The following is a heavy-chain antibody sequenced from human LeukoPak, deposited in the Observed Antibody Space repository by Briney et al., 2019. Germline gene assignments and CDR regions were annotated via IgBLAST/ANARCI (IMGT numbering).Heavy chain of an antibody. CDR3: ARDSSDYDILTGYYLYYFDY. Sequence: ASVKVSCKASGGTFSSYAISWVRQAPGQGLEWMGGIIPIFGTANYAQKFQGRVTITADESTSTAYMVLSSLRSEDTAVYYCARDSSDYDILTGYYLYYFDYWGQGTLVTVSS. J-gene: IGHJ4*02. CDR1: GGTFSSYA. V-gene: IGHV1-69*13. CDR2: IIPIFGTA. D-gene: IGHD3-9*01.